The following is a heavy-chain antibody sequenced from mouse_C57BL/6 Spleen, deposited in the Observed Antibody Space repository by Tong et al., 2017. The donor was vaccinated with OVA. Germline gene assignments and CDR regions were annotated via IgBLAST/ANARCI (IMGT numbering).Heavy chain of an antibody. D-gene: IGHD1-1*01. J-gene: IGHJ1*03. CDR2: IDPSDSYT. V-gene: IGHV1-59*01. CDR1: GYTFTGYW. CDR3: ARNLIYYYGSRYFDV. Sequence: VQLQESGAELVRPGTSVKLSCKASGYTFTGYWMHWVKQRPGQGLEWIGVIDPSDSYTNYNQKFKGKATLTADKSSSTAYMQLSSLTSEDSAVYFCARNLIYYYGSRYFDVWGTGTTVNVSS.